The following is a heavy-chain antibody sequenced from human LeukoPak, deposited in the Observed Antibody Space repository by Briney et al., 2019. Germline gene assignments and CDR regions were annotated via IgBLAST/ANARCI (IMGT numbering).Heavy chain of an antibody. CDR2: ISSSSSTI. D-gene: IGHD2-21*01. V-gene: IGHV3-48*01. CDR1: GFTFSSYS. J-gene: IGHJ3*02. Sequence: GGSLRLSCAASGFTFSSYSMNWVRQAPGKGLEWVSYISSSSSTIYYADSVKGRFTISRDNAKNSLYLQMNSLKTEDTAVYYCTTSLRLLDAFDIWGQGTMVTVSS. CDR3: TTSLRLLDAFDI.